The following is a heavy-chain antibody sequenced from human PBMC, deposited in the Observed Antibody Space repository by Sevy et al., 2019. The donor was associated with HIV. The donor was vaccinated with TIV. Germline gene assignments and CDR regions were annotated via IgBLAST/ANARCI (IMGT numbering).Heavy chain of an antibody. CDR1: GGSISSGGYY. CDR2: IYYSGST. V-gene: IGHV4-31*03. J-gene: IGHJ4*02. D-gene: IGHD3-16*02. Sequence: SETLSLTCTVSGGSISSGGYYWSWIRQHPGKGLEGIGYIYYSGSTYYNPSLKSRVTKSLETSKNQFSLKLSSVTAADTAVYYCVRADYVWGSYRLDYWGQGTLVTVSS. CDR3: VRADYVWGSYRLDY.